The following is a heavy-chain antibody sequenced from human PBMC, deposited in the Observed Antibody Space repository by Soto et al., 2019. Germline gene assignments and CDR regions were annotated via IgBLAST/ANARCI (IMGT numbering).Heavy chain of an antibody. CDR1: GFTFSSYG. CDR3: AKRGVLVSGGSCYNCPDY. J-gene: IGHJ4*02. Sequence: GGSLRLSCAASGFTFSSYGMHWVRQAPGKGLEWVAVISYDGSNKYYADSVKGRFTISRDNSKNTLYLQMNSLRAEDTAVYYCAKRGVLVSGGSCYNCPDYWGQGTLVTVSS. V-gene: IGHV3-30*18. CDR2: ISYDGSNK. D-gene: IGHD2-15*01.